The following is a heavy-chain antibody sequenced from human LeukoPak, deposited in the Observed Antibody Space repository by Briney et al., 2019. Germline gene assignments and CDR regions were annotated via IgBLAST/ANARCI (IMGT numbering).Heavy chain of an antibody. CDR1: GFTFSSYS. J-gene: IGHJ5*02. V-gene: IGHV3-48*04. Sequence: GGSLRLSCAASGFTFSSYSMNWVRQAPGKGLEWVSYISSSGSTIYYADSVKGRFTTSRDNAKNSLYLQMNSLRAEDTAVYYCAGTGTYYDFLNWFDPWGQGTLVTVSS. CDR2: ISSSGSTI. CDR3: AGTGTYYDFLNWFDP. D-gene: IGHD3-3*01.